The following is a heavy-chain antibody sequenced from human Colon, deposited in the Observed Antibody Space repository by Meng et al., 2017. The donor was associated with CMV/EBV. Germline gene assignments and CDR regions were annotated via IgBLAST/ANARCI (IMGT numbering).Heavy chain of an antibody. Sequence: GGSLRLSCAASGFTFSDYFMTWIRQAPGKGLEWLSYISHTGQALYYADSVKGRFTMSRDNARKSLYLQMNSLRAEDTAIYYCAREGRKAADIWGQGTLVPSPQ. CDR3: AREGRKAADI. J-gene: IGHJ4*02. V-gene: IGHV3-11*01. D-gene: IGHD6-6*01. CDR1: GFTFSDYF. CDR2: ISHTGQAL.